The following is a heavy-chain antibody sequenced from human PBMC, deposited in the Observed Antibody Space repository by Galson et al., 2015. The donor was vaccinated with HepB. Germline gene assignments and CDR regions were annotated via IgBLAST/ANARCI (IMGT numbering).Heavy chain of an antibody. CDR1: GFTFSSYA. CDR2: ISYDGSNK. CDR3: ASGESEQLPQITYYYYGMDV. V-gene: IGHV3-30-3*01. J-gene: IGHJ6*02. D-gene: IGHD6-13*01. Sequence: SLRLSCAASGFTFSSYAMHWVRQAPGKGLEWVAVISYDGSNKYYADSVKGRFTISRDNSKNTLYLQMNSLRAEDTAVYYCASGESEQLPQITYYYYGMDVWGQGTTVTVSS.